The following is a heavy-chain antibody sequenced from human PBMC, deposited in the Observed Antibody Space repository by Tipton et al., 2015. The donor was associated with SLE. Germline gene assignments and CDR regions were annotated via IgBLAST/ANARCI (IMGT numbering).Heavy chain of an antibody. CDR1: GDSISSGSYY. CDR2: VYSKGRT. D-gene: IGHD7-27*01. Sequence: TLSLTCTVSGDSISSGSYYWSWIRQPAGKGLEWIGRVYSKGRTNYNLSLKSRVTISVDASKNQFSLKLSSVTAADTAVYYCARAPHLTGSYYYYYMDVWGKGTTVTISS. V-gene: IGHV4-61*02. CDR3: ARAPHLTGSYYYYYMDV. J-gene: IGHJ6*03.